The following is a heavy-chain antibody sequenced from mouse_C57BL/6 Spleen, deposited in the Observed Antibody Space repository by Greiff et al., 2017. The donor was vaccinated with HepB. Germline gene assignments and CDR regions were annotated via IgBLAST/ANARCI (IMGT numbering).Heavy chain of an antibody. Sequence: VKLMESGPGLVAPSQSLSITCTVSGFSLTSYGVHWVRQPPGKGLEWLVVIWSDGSTTYNSALKSRLSISKDNSKSQVFLKMNSLQTDDTAMYYCARQRDYDLYAMDYWGQGTSVTVSS. V-gene: IGHV2-6-1*01. J-gene: IGHJ4*01. D-gene: IGHD2-4*01. CDR1: GFSLTSYG. CDR3: ARQRDYDLYAMDY. CDR2: IWSDGST.